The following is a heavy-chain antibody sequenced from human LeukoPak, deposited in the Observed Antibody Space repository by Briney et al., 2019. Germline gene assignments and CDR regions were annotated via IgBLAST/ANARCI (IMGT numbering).Heavy chain of an antibody. Sequence: SETLSLTCTVSGGSISSSSYYWGWIRQPPGKGLEWIGSIYYSGSTYYNPSLKSRVTISVDTSKNQFSLKLSSVTAADTAVYYCARFPSLGFQDYWGQGTLVTVSS. CDR3: ARFPSLGFQDY. J-gene: IGHJ4*02. D-gene: IGHD7-27*01. CDR1: GGSISSSSYY. CDR2: IYYSGST. V-gene: IGHV4-39*01.